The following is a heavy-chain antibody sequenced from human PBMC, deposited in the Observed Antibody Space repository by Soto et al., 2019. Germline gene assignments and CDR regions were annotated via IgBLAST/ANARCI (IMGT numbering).Heavy chain of an antibody. V-gene: IGHV1-24*01. CDR2: FDPEDGET. CDR1: GYTLTELS. Sequence: ASVKVSCQVSGYTLTELSMHWVRQAPGKGLEWMGGFDPEDGETIYAQKFQGRVTMTEDTSTDTAYMELSSLRSEDTAVYYCATYRMVVATEYFQHWGQGTLVTVSS. J-gene: IGHJ1*01. D-gene: IGHD2-15*01. CDR3: ATYRMVVATEYFQH.